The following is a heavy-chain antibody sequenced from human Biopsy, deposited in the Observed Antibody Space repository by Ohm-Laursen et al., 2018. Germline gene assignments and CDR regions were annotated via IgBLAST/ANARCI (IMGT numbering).Heavy chain of an antibody. CDR3: ARVPLPGIGAAYQGRFLYGMDV. V-gene: IGHV4-34*01. CDR2: ITQSGST. D-gene: IGHD6-13*01. J-gene: IGHJ6*02. CDR1: GGSFNGYF. Sequence: GTLSLTCPVYGGSFNGYFWSWIRQPPRKGLEWIGDITQSGSTNYSPSLKSRVTISVDTAKKQFSLSLRSVTAADTAVYYCARVPLPGIGAAYQGRFLYGMDVWGQGTTVSVSS.